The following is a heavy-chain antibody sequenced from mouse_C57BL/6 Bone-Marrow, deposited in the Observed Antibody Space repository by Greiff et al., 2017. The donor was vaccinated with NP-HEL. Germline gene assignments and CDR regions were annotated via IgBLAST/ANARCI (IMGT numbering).Heavy chain of an antibody. J-gene: IGHJ1*03. V-gene: IGHV5-12*01. CDR1: GFTFSDYY. Sequence: EVMLVESGGGLVQPGGSLKLSCAASGFTFSDYYMYWVRQTPEKRLEWVAYISNGGGSTYYPDTVKGRFTISRDNAKNTLYLQMSRLKSEDTAMYYCARHRNYGSSCWYFDVWGTGTTVTVSS. CDR2: ISNGGGST. CDR3: ARHRNYGSSCWYFDV. D-gene: IGHD1-1*01.